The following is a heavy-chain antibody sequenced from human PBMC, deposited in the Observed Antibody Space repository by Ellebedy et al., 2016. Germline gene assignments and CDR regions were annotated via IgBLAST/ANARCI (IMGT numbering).Heavy chain of an antibody. J-gene: IGHJ4*02. CDR3: AKGNAIPGPEPLDY. V-gene: IGHV3-66*01. CDR2: IYAGGST. CDR1: GFSVSSNY. D-gene: IGHD1-14*01. Sequence: GGSLRLSCVVSGFSVSSNYLSWVRQAPGKGLEWVSVIYAGGSTVYADSVKGRFTISRDNSKNSLYLQMNSLTVEDTAVYYCAKGNAIPGPEPLDYWGQGTLVTVSS.